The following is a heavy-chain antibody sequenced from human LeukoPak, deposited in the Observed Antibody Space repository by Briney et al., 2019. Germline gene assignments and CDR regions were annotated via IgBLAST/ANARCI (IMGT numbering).Heavy chain of an antibody. J-gene: IGHJ3*02. D-gene: IGHD2/OR15-2a*01. V-gene: IGHV4-30-2*01. CDR1: GGSISSGGYS. Sequence: SQTLSLTCAVSGGSISSGGYSWSWIRQPPGKGLEWIGYIYHSGSTYYNPSLKSRVTISVGRSKNQFSLKLSSATAADTAVYYCARGNLDAFDIWGQGTMVTVS. CDR3: ARGNLDAFDI. CDR2: IYHSGST.